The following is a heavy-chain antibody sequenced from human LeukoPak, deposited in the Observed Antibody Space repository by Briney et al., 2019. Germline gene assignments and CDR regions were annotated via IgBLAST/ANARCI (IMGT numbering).Heavy chain of an antibody. J-gene: IGHJ1*01. Sequence: SETLSLTCTVSGGSISSSSYYWGWIRQPPGKGLEWIGSIYYSGSTYYNPSLKSRVTISVDTSKNQFSLKLSSVTAADTAVYYCARPGDSSGYLDGYFQHWGQGTLVTVSS. D-gene: IGHD3-22*01. CDR2: IYYSGST. CDR3: ARPGDSSGYLDGYFQH. CDR1: GGSISSSSYY. V-gene: IGHV4-39*01.